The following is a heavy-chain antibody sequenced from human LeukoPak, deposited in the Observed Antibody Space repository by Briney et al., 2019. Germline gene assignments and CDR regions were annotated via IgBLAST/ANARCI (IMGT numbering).Heavy chain of an antibody. CDR2: IYSGGST. Sequence: GGSLRLSCAASGFTVSSNYMSWVRQAPGKGLEWVSVIYSGGSTYYADSVKGRFTISRDNSKNTLYLQMNSLRAEDTAVYYCARGSIVAPSNPFDYWGQGTLVTVSS. J-gene: IGHJ4*02. CDR1: GFTVSSNY. D-gene: IGHD5-12*01. V-gene: IGHV3-66*02. CDR3: ARGSIVAPSNPFDY.